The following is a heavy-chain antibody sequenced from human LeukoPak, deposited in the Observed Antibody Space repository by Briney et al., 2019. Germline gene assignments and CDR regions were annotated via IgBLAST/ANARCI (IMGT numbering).Heavy chain of an antibody. Sequence: GGSLRLSCAASGFTFSSYAMSWVRQAPGKGLEWVSAISGSGGSTYYADSVKGRFTISRDNSKNTLYLQMNSLRADDTAVYYCARDLYQWYFDYWGQGTLVTVSS. CDR1: GFTFSSYA. D-gene: IGHD6-19*01. V-gene: IGHV3-23*01. J-gene: IGHJ4*02. CDR3: ARDLYQWYFDY. CDR2: ISGSGGST.